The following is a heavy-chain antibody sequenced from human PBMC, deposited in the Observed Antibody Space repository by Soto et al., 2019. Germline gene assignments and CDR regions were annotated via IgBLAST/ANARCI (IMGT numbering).Heavy chain of an antibody. CDR3: ARAGGLRAVAADY. V-gene: IGHV4-30-4*01. CDR2: IHYSGST. D-gene: IGHD6-19*01. Sequence: SGTLCLTWTVCGVSICSPHHNWSWIRQYPGKGLEWIGFIHYSGSTYYNPSLKSRITISVDRSKNQFSLQLRSVTAADTAVYYCARAGGLRAVAADYWGQGNLVTVSP. CDR1: GVSICSPHHN. J-gene: IGHJ4*02.